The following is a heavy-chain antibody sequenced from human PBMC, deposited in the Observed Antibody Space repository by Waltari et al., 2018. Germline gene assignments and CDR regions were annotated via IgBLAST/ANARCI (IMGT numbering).Heavy chain of an antibody. CDR3: ARHWKKSGYRFDP. D-gene: IGHD5-12*01. V-gene: IGHV4-39*01. CDR2: IYYSGST. J-gene: IGHJ5*02. CDR1: GGSISSRSYY. Sequence: QLQLQESGPGLVKPSETLSLTCTLAGGSISSRSYYWCWIRQSPGKGLEWIGSIYYSGSTYYNPTLKSRVTISGDTSKNQFSLKLSSVTAADTAVYYCARHWKKSGYRFDPWGQGTLVTVSS.